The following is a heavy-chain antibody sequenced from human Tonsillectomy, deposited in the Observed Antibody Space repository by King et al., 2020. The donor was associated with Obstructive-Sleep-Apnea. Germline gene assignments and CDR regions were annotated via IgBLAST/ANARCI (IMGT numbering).Heavy chain of an antibody. CDR1: GYRFTSYW. J-gene: IGHJ4*02. V-gene: IGHV5-51*01. Sequence: QLVKSGAEVKKPGESLKISCKGSGYRFTSYWIGWVRQMPGKGLEWMGIIFPGDSDTRYSPSFQGQVTISADKSITTAYLQWSSLKASDTAMYYCTRLEREVAAFDYWGQGTLVTVSS. CDR3: TRLEREVAAFDY. CDR2: IFPGDSDT. D-gene: IGHD5-12*01.